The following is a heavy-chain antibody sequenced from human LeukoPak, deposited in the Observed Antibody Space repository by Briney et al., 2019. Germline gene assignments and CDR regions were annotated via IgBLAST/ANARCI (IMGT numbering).Heavy chain of an antibody. CDR3: ATGTYYYGLDP. D-gene: IGHD3-10*01. J-gene: IGHJ5*02. Sequence: GGSLRLSCVVSGIKLSNYGMSWVRQAPGKGLEWVSGIREAGGGTKYADSVKGRFTISRDNSKNTLYLQMNSLRAEDTAVYYCATGTYYYGLDPWGQGTLVTVSS. V-gene: IGHV3-23*01. CDR1: GIKLSNYG. CDR2: IREAGGGT.